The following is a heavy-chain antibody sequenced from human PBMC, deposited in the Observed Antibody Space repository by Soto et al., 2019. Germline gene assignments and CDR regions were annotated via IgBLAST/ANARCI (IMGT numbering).Heavy chain of an antibody. J-gene: IGHJ4*02. CDR1: GFTFSSYG. Sequence: GGSLRLSCAASGFTFSSYGMHWVRQAPGKGLEWVANINQDGGGTYYVDSVEGRFTISRDNAKDSLYLQMNSLRGEDTAVYYCARYFRGSGRYFFDYWGQGTLVTVSS. CDR2: INQDGGGT. D-gene: IGHD6-19*01. CDR3: ARYFRGSGRYFFDY. V-gene: IGHV3-7*03.